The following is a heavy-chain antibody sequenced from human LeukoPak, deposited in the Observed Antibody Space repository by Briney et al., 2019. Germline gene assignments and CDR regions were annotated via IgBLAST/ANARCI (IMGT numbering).Heavy chain of an antibody. V-gene: IGHV1-24*01. CDR1: GYTLTELS. Sequence: ASVKVSCTVSGYTLTELSMHWVRQAPGKGLEWMGGFDPEDGETIYAQKFQGRVTITEDTSTDTAYMELSSLRSEDTAVYYCATMAVAATFDYWGQGTLVTVSS. CDR2: FDPEDGET. D-gene: IGHD6-19*01. CDR3: ATMAVAATFDY. J-gene: IGHJ4*02.